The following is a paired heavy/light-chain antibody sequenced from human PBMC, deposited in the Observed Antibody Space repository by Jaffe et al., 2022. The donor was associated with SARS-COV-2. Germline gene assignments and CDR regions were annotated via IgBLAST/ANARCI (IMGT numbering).Heavy chain of an antibody. D-gene: IGHD5-18*01. Sequence: QMQLQESGPGLVRPSETLSLTCTVSGFSISSGYYWGWIRQPPGKGLQWIGSIYHTGNTYYYPSLRSRATISIDSSKNQFSLKFDSVTAADTAVYYCARDRDSYGQNFDQWGQGILVTVSP. CDR1: GFSISSGYY. CDR3: ARDRDSYGQNFDQ. J-gene: IGHJ4*01. V-gene: IGHV4-38-2*02. CDR2: IYHTGNT.
Light chain of an antibody. V-gene: IGLV2-23*02. CDR1: RSYFGSFKY. CDR2: EVN. Sequence: QSALTQPASVSGSPGQSITISCTGSRSYFGSFKYVSWYQYHPGKAPKLIIYEVNKRPSGVSDRFFGSKSANTASLTISGLQVEDEAEYYCCSYAGSYVFGGGTTVTVL. J-gene: IGLJ1*01. CDR3: CSYAGSYV.